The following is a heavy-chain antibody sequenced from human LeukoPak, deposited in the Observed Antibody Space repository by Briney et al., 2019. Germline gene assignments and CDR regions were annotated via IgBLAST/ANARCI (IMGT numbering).Heavy chain of an antibody. CDR2: ISGSGGST. J-gene: IGHJ3*02. CDR1: GFTFSGYA. CDR3: AKPPPRGQQLVLLPDAFDI. D-gene: IGHD6-13*01. V-gene: IGHV3-23*01. Sequence: AGGSLRLSCAASGFTFSGYAMSWVRQAPGKGLEWVSAISGSGGSTYYADSVKGRFTISRDNSKNTLYLQMNSLRAEDTAVYYCAKPPPRGQQLVLLPDAFDIWGQGTMVTVSS.